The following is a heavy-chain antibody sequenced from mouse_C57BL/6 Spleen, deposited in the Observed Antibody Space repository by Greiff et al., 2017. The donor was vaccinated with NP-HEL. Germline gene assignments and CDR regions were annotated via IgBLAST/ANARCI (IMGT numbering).Heavy chain of an antibody. V-gene: IGHV3-6*01. CDR1: GYSITSGYY. J-gene: IGHJ2*01. Sequence: EVKLQESGPGLVKPSQSLSLTCSVTGYSITSGYYWNWIRQFPGNKLEWMGYISYDGSNNYNPSLKNRISITRDTSKNQFFLKLNSVTTEDTATYYCAREWGYWGKGTTLTVSS. CDR3: AREWGY. CDR2: ISYDGSN.